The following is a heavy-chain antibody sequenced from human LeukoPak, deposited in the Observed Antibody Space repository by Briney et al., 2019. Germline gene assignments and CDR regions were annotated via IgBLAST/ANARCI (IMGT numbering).Heavy chain of an antibody. CDR2: IIPIFGTA. CDR1: GGTFSSYA. D-gene: IGHD1-26*01. CDR3: ATIVGATNEGFDP. V-gene: IGHV1-69*06. Sequence: WVKVSCKASGGTFSSYAISWVRQARGQGLAWMGRIIPIFGTANYAQKFQGRVTITADKSTSTAYMELSSLRSEDTAVYYCATIVGATNEGFDPWGQGTLVTVSS. J-gene: IGHJ5*02.